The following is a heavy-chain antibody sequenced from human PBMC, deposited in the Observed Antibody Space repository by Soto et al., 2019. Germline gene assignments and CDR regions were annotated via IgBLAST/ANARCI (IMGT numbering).Heavy chain of an antibody. CDR3: ARALIDDSFDY. Sequence: GGSVRLCFSASGFSFDDYPMHWFRQAPGEALEXVSGISWHSGGIVYADSVKGRFTLSRENAKNSLYLQMNSLRAEDTALYYCARALIDDSFDYWGQGTLVTVSS. CDR2: ISWHSGGI. D-gene: IGHD3-22*01. V-gene: IGHV3-9*01. CDR1: GFSFDDYP. J-gene: IGHJ4*02.